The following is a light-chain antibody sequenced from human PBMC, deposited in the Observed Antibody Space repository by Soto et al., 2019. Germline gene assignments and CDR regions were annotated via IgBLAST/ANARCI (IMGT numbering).Light chain of an antibody. Sequence: NFMLTQPHSVSESPGKTGTISCTRSSGSIDSNYVQWYQQRPGSAPTTVIYEDNQRPSGVPDRFSGSIDSSSNSASLTISGLKTEDEADYYCQSYDSSNVVFGGGTKLTVL. CDR1: SGSIDSNY. CDR3: QSYDSSNVV. CDR2: EDN. J-gene: IGLJ2*01. V-gene: IGLV6-57*04.